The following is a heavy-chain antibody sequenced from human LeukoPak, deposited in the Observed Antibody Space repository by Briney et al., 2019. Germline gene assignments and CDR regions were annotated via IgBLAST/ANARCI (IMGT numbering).Heavy chain of an antibody. J-gene: IGHJ4*02. CDR3: ASGSPAADY. CDR1: GYSISTGHY. V-gene: IGHV4-38-2*02. Sequence: SETLSLTCTVSGYSISTGHYWGWIRQPPGKGLEWIGSIYHSGSTYYKTSLKSRVTISIDTSKNQFSLNLRSVTAADTAVYYCASGSPAADYWGQGTLVTVSS. D-gene: IGHD1-26*01. CDR2: IYHSGST.